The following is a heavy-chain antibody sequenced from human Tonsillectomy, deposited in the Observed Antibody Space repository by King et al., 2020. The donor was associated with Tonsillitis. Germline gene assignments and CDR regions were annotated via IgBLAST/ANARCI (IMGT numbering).Heavy chain of an antibody. V-gene: IGHV3-7*03. CDR2: IRRDGSRK. CDR1: GFTFSNYW. CDR3: VRYMKPYDDNTYFVAFVI. J-gene: IGHJ3*02. Sequence: EVQLVESGGDLVQPGGSLRLSCAASGFTFSNYWMSWVRQAPGKGLEWVANIRRDGSRKYYVDYVKGRFTISRDNAKSSLYLQMESLGADDTAVYFCVRYMKPYDDNTYFVAFVIWGEGTMVTVSS. D-gene: IGHD3-22*01.